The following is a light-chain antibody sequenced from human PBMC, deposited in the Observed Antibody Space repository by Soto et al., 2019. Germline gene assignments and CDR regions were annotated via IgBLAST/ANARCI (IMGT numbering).Light chain of an antibody. Sequence: DIQLTQSPSFLSASVGDRVTITCRASQGINRFLAWYQQKPGKAPKLLIYAASTLQSGVPSRFSGSGSGTEFTLTISSLQPDDFAVYYCQQYNNWPPITFGQGTRLEIK. CDR1: QGINRF. V-gene: IGKV1-9*01. CDR2: AAS. J-gene: IGKJ5*01. CDR3: QQYNNWPPIT.